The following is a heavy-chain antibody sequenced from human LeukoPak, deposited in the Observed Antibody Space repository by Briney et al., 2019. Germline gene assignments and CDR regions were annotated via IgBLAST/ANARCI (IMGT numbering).Heavy chain of an antibody. CDR3: GADLTMVRGVPRWFDP. J-gene: IGHJ5*02. Sequence: ASVKVSCKASGFTFTSSAMQWVRQARGQRLEWIGWIVVGSGNTNYAQKFQERVTITRDMSTSTTYMELSSLRSEDTAGYYCGADLTMVRGVPRWFDPWGQGTLVTVSS. V-gene: IGHV1-58*02. CDR2: IVVGSGNT. CDR1: GFTFTSSA. D-gene: IGHD3-10*01.